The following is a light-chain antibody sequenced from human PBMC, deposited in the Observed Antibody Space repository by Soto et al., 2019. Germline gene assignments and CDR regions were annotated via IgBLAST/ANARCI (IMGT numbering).Light chain of an antibody. CDR1: QSVSSK. CDR3: QQYNDWSPWT. V-gene: IGKV3-15*01. Sequence: EIVLTQSPATLSVSLGERVILSCRASQSVSSKLAWYQHKPGQGPRLLIYGASTRATGIPARFSGSGSGTEFTLAISSLQSEDFAVYYCQQYNDWSPWTFGQGTKVEIK. J-gene: IGKJ1*01. CDR2: GAS.